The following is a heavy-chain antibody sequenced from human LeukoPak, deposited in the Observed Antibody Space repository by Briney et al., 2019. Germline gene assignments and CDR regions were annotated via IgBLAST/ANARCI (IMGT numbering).Heavy chain of an antibody. CDR2: ISSSGSTI. CDR3: ARAPRSLYFDY. V-gene: IGHV3-11*01. J-gene: IGHJ4*02. CDR1: GYSISSGYY. Sequence: LSLTCIVSGYSISSGYYWGWIRQAPGKGLEWVSYISSSGSTIYYADSVKGRFTISRDNAKNSLYLQMNSLRAEDAAVYYCARAPRSLYFDYWGQGTLVTVSS. D-gene: IGHD1-14*01.